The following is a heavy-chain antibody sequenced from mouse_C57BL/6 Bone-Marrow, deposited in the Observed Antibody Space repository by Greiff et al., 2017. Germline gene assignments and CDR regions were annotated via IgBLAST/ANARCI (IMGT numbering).Heavy chain of an antibody. CDR2: IYPRSGNT. D-gene: IGHD1-1*01. J-gene: IGHJ1*03. Sequence: QVQLKQSGAELARPGASVKLSCKASGYTFTSYGISWVKQRPGQGLEWIGEIYPRSGNTYYTEKFKGKATLTADKSSSTAYMALRSLTSEDSAVYFCARLYYCGRDGYFDVWGTGTTVTVSS. CDR1: GYTFTSYG. CDR3: ARLYYCGRDGYFDV. V-gene: IGHV1-81*01.